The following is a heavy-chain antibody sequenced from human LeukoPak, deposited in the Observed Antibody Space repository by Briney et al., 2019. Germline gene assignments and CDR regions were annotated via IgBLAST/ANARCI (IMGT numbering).Heavy chain of an antibody. CDR3: ARDRNWNYDY. J-gene: IGHJ4*02. CDR2: ISGSGGST. CDR1: GFTFSSYA. D-gene: IGHD1-7*01. Sequence: PGGSLRLSGAASGFTFSSYAMSWVRQAPGKGLEWVSVISGSGGSTYYADSVKGRFTISRDNSKNTLYRQMNSLRAEDTAVYYCARDRNWNYDYWGQGTLVTVSS. V-gene: IGHV3-23*01.